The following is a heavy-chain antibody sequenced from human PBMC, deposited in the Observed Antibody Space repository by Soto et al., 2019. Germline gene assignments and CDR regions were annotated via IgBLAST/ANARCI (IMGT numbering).Heavy chain of an antibody. D-gene: IGHD3-22*01. CDR1: GGSVSSGSYY. CDR2: IYYSGST. V-gene: IGHV4-61*01. Sequence: QVQLQESGPGLVKPSETLSLTCTVSGGSVSSGSYYWSWIRQPPGKGLEWIGYIYYSGSTNYNPSLKSRVPISVHTSKNQFSLKLSSVTAADTAVYYCAREDYYDSSDWGQGTLVTVSS. CDR3: AREDYYDSSD. J-gene: IGHJ1*01.